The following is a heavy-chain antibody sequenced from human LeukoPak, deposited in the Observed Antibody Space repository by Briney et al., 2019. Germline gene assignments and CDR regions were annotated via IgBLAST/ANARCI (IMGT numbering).Heavy chain of an antibody. J-gene: IGHJ5*02. CDR2: MSHRGGRH. Sequence: AETLSLTCTVSGCSIGSGDYFWVWICQSPETGLEWIASMSHRGGRHFSNPSLKSRVTISEDSSKNQFSLQLSSVTAADTAVYYCARPYSGGPNWFDPWGQGTLVTVSS. CDR3: ARPYSGGPNWFDP. CDR1: GCSIGSGDYF. D-gene: IGHD1-26*01. V-gene: IGHV4-39*01.